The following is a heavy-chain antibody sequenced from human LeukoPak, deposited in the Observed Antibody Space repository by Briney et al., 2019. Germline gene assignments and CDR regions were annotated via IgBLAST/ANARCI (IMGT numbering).Heavy chain of an antibody. CDR3: ARTQGPPYRFDY. CDR1: GFTFSSYS. D-gene: IGHD2-2*01. J-gene: IGHJ4*02. CDR2: ISSSSSYI. V-gene: IGHV3-21*01. Sequence: GGSLRLSCAASGFTFSSYSMNWVRQAPGKGLEWVSSISSSSSYIYYADSVKGRFTISRDNAKNSLYLQMNSLRAGDTAVYYCARTQGPPYRFDYWGQGTLVTVSS.